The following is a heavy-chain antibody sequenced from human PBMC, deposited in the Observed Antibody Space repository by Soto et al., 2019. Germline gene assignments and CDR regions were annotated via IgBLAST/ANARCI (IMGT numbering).Heavy chain of an antibody. CDR2: TYYRSKWST. J-gene: IGHJ4*02. V-gene: IGHV6-1*01. D-gene: IGHD1-26*01. Sequence: SQTLSLTCAISGDSVSSKSATWNCISQSPSRGLEWLGRTYYRSKWSTDYAVSVKGRITVSPDTSKNQFSLRLNSVTPEDTAVYYCARALAGSYDYWGQGTLVTVSS. CDR3: ARALAGSYDY. CDR1: GDSVSSKSAT.